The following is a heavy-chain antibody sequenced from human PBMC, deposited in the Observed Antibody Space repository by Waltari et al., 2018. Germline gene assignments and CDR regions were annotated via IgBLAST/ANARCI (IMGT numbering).Heavy chain of an antibody. J-gene: IGHJ2*01. CDR2: IDDSGRT. Sequence: QVQLQESGPGLVQPSETLSLTCSVSGCAISSHYWSWIRQPPGKDLEWIGHIDDSGRTNYNPYLKSRVTISADTSKNQVSLKLNSVTTADTAVYYCARLEVEEVSNWYFDLWGRGTLVTVSS. CDR1: GCAISSHY. V-gene: IGHV4-59*11. D-gene: IGHD2-15*01. CDR3: ARLEVEEVSNWYFDL.